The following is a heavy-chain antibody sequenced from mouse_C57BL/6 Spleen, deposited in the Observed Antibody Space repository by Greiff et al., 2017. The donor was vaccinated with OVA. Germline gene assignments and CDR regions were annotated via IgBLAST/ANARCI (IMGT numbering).Heavy chain of an antibody. CDR3: ARSLYGYVFDY. J-gene: IGHJ2*01. CDR2: IRNKANGYTT. CDR1: GFTFTDYY. Sequence: EVQGVESGGGLVQPGGSLSLSCAASGFTFTDYYMSWVRQPPGKALEWLGFIRNKANGYTTEYSASVKGRFTISRDNSQSILYLQMNALRAEDSATYYCARSLYGYVFDYWGQGTTLTVSS. D-gene: IGHD2-2*01. V-gene: IGHV7-3*01.